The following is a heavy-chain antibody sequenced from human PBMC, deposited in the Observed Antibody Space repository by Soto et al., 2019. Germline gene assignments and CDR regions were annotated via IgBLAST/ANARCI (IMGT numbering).Heavy chain of an antibody. D-gene: IGHD3-3*01. CDR1: GYTFTGYY. J-gene: IGHJ3*02. V-gene: IGHV1-2*04. CDR3: ARVRVPHHDAFDI. Sequence: GASVKVSCKASGYTFTGYYMHWVRQAPGQGLEWMGWINPNSGGTNYAQKFQGWVTMTRDTSISTAYMELSRLRSDDTAVYYCARVRVPHHDAFDIWGQGTMVTVSS. CDR2: INPNSGGT.